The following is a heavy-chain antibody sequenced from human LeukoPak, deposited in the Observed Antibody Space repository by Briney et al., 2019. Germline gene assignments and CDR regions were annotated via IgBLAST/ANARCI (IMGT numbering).Heavy chain of an antibody. V-gene: IGHV3-48*01. CDR2: ISSSSSTI. Sequence: AGSLRLSCAASGFTFSSYSMNWVRQAPGKGLEWISYISSSSSTIYYADSVKGRFTISRDNAKNSLYLQMNSLRAEDTAVYYCARDGTYSSSADAFDIWGQGTMVTVSS. CDR3: ARDGTYSSSADAFDI. CDR1: GFTFSSYS. D-gene: IGHD6-13*01. J-gene: IGHJ3*02.